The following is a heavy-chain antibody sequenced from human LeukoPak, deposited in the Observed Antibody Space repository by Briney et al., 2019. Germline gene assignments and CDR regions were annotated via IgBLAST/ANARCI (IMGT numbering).Heavy chain of an antibody. CDR3: AKILPAAIASELYFDY. D-gene: IGHD2-2*02. CDR1: GFTFSSYA. J-gene: IGHJ4*02. CDR2: ISGSGGST. Sequence: GGSLRLSCAASGFTFSSYAMSWVRQAPGKGLEWVSAISGSGGSTYYADSVKGRFTISRDNSKNTLYLQMNSLRAEDTAVYYCAKILPAAIASELYFDYWGQGTLVTVSS. V-gene: IGHV3-23*01.